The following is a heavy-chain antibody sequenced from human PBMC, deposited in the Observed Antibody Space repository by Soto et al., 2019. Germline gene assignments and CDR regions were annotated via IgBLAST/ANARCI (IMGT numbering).Heavy chain of an antibody. V-gene: IGHV1-69*13. CDR3: ARDSDYYDSSDTYNWFDP. Sequence: SVKVSCKASGGTFSSYAISWVRQAPGQGLEWMGGIIPIFGTANYAQKFQGRVTITADESTSTAYMELSSLRSEDTAVYYCARDSDYYDSSDTYNWFDPWGQGTLVTVSS. D-gene: IGHD3-22*01. J-gene: IGHJ5*02. CDR2: IIPIFGTA. CDR1: GGTFSSYA.